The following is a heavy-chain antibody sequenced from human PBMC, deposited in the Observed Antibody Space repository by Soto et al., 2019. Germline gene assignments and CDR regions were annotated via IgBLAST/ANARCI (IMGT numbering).Heavy chain of an antibody. V-gene: IGHV3-23*01. CDR2: ISSNGANT. J-gene: IGHJ4*01. CDR1: GFTFDSPYSHG. CDR3: VSCVSAHFDY. Sequence: GGSLRLSCAASGFTFDSPYSHGMSWVRQSPGKGPEWVSTISSNGANTHYAESVKGRFTISKDASRNTVHLHMNSLRAEDTATYFSVSCVSAHFDYWGHGTPVTVSS.